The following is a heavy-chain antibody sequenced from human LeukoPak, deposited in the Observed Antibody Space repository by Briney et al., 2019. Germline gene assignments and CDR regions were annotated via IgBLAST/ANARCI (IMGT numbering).Heavy chain of an antibody. Sequence: PSETLSLTCTVSGGSISSSSYYWGWIRQPPGKGLEWIGRIYYSGCTHYSPSLKSRVTISVDTSKSQFSMKLSSVTAADTAVYYCASSTGSGSYYPLFDYWGQGTLVTVSS. CDR2: IYYSGCT. CDR1: GGSISSSSYY. J-gene: IGHJ4*02. CDR3: ASSTGSGSYYPLFDY. V-gene: IGHV4-39*07. D-gene: IGHD3-10*01.